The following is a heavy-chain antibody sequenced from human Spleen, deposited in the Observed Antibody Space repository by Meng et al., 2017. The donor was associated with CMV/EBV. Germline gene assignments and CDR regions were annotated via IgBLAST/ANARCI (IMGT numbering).Heavy chain of an antibody. J-gene: IGHJ4*02. D-gene: IGHD2-21*01. CDR2: IKGDGSEQ. V-gene: IGHV3-7*02. CDR3: RDGHYSGR. CDR1: GFSISDFW. Sequence: VESGGGLAQPGGSLRLSCAVFGFSISDFWMSWVRQAPGKGLEWVASIKGDGSEQHYVDSVKGRYTISRDNSKNSLYLQINSLRVEDTAVYYCRDGHYSGRWGQGTLVTVSS.